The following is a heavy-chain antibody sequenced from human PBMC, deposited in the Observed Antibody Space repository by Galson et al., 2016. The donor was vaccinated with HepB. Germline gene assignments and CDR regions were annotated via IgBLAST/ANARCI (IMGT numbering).Heavy chain of an antibody. D-gene: IGHD3-22*01. Sequence: SLRLSCAASAFTFSSAWMNWVRQAPGKGLEWVGRIKSKTDGGTTDYAAPVKGRFTISRDDSKNTLYLQMNSLKTEDTAVYYGSKDKGYSYENSCFYYRDYWGKGTLVTVSS. CDR2: IKSKTDGGTT. CDR3: SKDKGYSYENSCFYYRDY. CDR1: AFTFSSAW. V-gene: IGHV3-15*07. J-gene: IGHJ4*02.